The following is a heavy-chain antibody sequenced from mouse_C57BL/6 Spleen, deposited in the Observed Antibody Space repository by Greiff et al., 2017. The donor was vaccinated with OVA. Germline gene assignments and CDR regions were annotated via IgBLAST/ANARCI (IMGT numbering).Heavy chain of an antibody. J-gene: IGHJ2*01. CDR1: GYTFTSYW. Sequence: VKLQQPGAELVKPGASVKLSCKASGYTFTSYWMQWVKQRPGQGLEWIGEIDPSDSYTNYNQKVKGKATLTVDTSSSTAYMQLSSLTSEDSAVYYCARERAYYSHWGQGTTLTVSS. CDR3: ARERAYYSH. CDR2: IDPSDSYT. D-gene: IGHD2-12*01. V-gene: IGHV1-50*01.